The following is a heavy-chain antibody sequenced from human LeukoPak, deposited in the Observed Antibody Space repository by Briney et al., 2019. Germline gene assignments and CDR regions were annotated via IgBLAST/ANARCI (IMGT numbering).Heavy chain of an antibody. J-gene: IGHJ3*02. Sequence: GGSLRLSCAASGFTVSSNYMSWVRQAPGKGLEWVSVIYSGGSTYYADSVKGRFTISRDNSENTLYLQMNSLRAEDTAVYYCARSGGPAADAFDIWGQGTMVTVSS. D-gene: IGHD1-14*01. V-gene: IGHV3-66*01. CDR2: IYSGGST. CDR1: GFTVSSNY. CDR3: ARSGGPAADAFDI.